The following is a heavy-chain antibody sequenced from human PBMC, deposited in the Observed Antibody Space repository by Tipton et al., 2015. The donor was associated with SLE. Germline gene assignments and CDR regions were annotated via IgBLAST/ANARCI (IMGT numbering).Heavy chain of an antibody. V-gene: IGHV3-30*02. CDR3: AKEKWAAGDAFDI. CDR2: IRYDGSNK. J-gene: IGHJ3*02. D-gene: IGHD6-13*01. Sequence: SLRLSCAASGFTFSSYGMHWVRQAPGKGLEWVAFIRYDGSNKYYADSVKGRFTISRDNSKNTLYLQMNSLRAEDTAVYYCAKEKWAAGDAFDIWGQGTMVTVSS. CDR1: GFTFSSYG.